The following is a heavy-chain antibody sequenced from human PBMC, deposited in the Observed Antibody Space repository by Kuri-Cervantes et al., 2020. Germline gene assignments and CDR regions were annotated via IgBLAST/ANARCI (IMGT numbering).Heavy chain of an antibody. Sequence: GGSLRLSCAASGFTFSDYYMSCNSCGSSIYYADSVKGRFTISRDNAKNSLYLQMNSLRDEDTAVYYCARDIFGTYYYGMDVWGQGTTVTVSS. CDR3: ARDIFGTYYYGMDV. CDR1: GFTFSDYY. D-gene: IGHD3-3*01. CDR2: NSCGSSI. V-gene: IGHV3-11*04. J-gene: IGHJ6*02.